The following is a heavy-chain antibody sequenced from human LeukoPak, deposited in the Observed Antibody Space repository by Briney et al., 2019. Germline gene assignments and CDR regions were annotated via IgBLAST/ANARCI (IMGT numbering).Heavy chain of an antibody. CDR2: INPGGGNT. D-gene: IGHD1-26*01. J-gene: IGHJ3*02. V-gene: IGHV1-46*01. CDR1: GYTFTSYF. Sequence: ASVKVSCKASGYTFTSYFIHWVRQAPGEGLEWMGLINPGGGNTRYARKFQGRVTITRDTSASTAYMELSSLRSEDMAVYYCASSIVGANAGAFDIWGQGTMVTVSS. CDR3: ASSIVGANAGAFDI.